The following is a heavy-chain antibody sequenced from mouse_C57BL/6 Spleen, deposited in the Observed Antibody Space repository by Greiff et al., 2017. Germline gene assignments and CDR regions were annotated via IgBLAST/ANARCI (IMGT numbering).Heavy chain of an antibody. J-gene: IGHJ4*01. Sequence: LVESGAELVKPGASVKISCKASGYAFSSYWMNWVKQRPGKGLEWIGQIYPGDGDTNYNGKFKGKATLTADKSSSTAYMQLSSLTSEDSAVYFCARRYYSNYDYAMDYWGQGTSVTVSS. V-gene: IGHV1-80*01. CDR2: IYPGDGDT. D-gene: IGHD2-5*01. CDR1: GYAFSSYW. CDR3: ARRYYSNYDYAMDY.